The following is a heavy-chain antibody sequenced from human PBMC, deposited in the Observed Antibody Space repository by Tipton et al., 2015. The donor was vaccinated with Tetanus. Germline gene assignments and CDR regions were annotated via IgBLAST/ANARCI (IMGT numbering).Heavy chain of an antibody. J-gene: IGHJ3*02. CDR3: ARPARGAVTGLAPDGFDI. CDR2: IYYTGTT. Sequence: TLSLTCTVSGASIRGGTFYWGWIRQPPGKGLEWIGYIYYTGTTFYNPSLKGRVTISVDTSRNQFSLKVTSLTAADTAVYYCARPARGAVTGLAPDGFDIWGPGALVTVSS. D-gene: IGHD6-19*01. V-gene: IGHV4-30-4*08. CDR1: GASIRGGTFY.